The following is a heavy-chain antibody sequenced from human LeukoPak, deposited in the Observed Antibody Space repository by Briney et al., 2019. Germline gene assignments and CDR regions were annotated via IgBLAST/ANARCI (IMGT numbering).Heavy chain of an antibody. CDR1: GGSISSGGYS. Sequence: PSGTLSLTCAVSGGSISSGGYSWSWIRQPPGKGLEWIGYIYHSGSTYYNPSLKSRVTISVDRSKNQFSLKLSSVTAADTAVYYCARGNWNYKNWFDPWGQGTLVTVSS. CDR2: IYHSGST. D-gene: IGHD1-7*01. J-gene: IGHJ5*02. V-gene: IGHV4-30-2*01. CDR3: ARGNWNYKNWFDP.